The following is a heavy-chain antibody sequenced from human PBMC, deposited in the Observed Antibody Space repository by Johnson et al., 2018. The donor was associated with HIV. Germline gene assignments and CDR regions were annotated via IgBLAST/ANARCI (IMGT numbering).Heavy chain of an antibody. CDR1: GFTFSDYY. J-gene: IGHJ3*02. CDR3: ARVGVSGYDLAAFDI. CDR2: ISSSGTTV. D-gene: IGHD5-12*01. Sequence: QVQLVESGGGLVKPGGSLRLSCAASGFTFSDYYMSWIRQTPGKGLEWVSYISSSGTTVYHTDSVKGRFTVSRDSAKNSLYLQMNSLRAEDTAVYYCARVGVSGYDLAAFDIWGQGTMVTVSS. V-gene: IGHV3-11*04.